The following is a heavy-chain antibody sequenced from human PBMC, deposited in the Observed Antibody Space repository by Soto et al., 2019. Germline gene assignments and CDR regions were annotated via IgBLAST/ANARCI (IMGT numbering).Heavy chain of an antibody. CDR3: ERGHYDILTGYSPPGY. D-gene: IGHD3-9*01. CDR2: MNPNSGNT. Sequence: QVQLVQSGAEVKKTGASVKVSCKASGYTFTSYDINWVRQATGQGLEWMGWMNPNSGNTGYAQKFQGRVTMTRNTSISTAYMELSSLRSEDTAVYYCERGHYDILTGYSPPGYWGQGTLVTVSS. J-gene: IGHJ4*02. CDR1: GYTFTSYD. V-gene: IGHV1-8*01.